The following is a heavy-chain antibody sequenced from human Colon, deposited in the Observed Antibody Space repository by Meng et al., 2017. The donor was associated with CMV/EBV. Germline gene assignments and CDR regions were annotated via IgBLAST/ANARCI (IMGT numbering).Heavy chain of an antibody. J-gene: IGHJ4*02. D-gene: IGHD4-23*01. CDR1: GFRLSDHN. CDR3: VRAPPDYAGNFDY. CDR2: FSYTSSYI. V-gene: IGHV3-21*06. Sequence: ATGFRLSDHNMIWVRQAPGKGLEWVSSFSYTSSYIYYADSVKGRFTMSRDNAKNSVFLQMDSLRAEDTAVYYCVRAPPDYAGNFDYWGQGTLVTVSS.